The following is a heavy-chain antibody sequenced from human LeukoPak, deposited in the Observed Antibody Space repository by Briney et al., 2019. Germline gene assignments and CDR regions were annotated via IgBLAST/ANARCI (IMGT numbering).Heavy chain of an antibody. Sequence: SQTLSLTCAISGDSVSSSSALWNWIRQSPSRGLEWLGRTYYRSKWYNDYAVSVKSRITINADTSKNQFSLQLNSVTPEDTAVYYCANSKPMWNDAFDIWGQGTMVTVSS. CDR2: TYYRSKWYN. J-gene: IGHJ3*02. V-gene: IGHV6-1*01. D-gene: IGHD1-1*01. CDR3: ANSKPMWNDAFDI. CDR1: GDSVSSSSAL.